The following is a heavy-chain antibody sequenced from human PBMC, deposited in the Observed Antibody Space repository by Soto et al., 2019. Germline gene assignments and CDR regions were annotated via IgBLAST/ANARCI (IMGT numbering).Heavy chain of an antibody. CDR2: MSGSGGRT. D-gene: IGHD3-9*01. V-gene: IGHV3-23*01. CDR3: AKSCDWYVCDMDV. J-gene: IGHJ6*02. CDR1: GFNFRNYA. Sequence: EVQLLESGGGLVQPGGSLRLSCAASGFNFRNYAMTWVRQAPGKGLEWVSGMSGSGGRTYYADAVKGRFTVSRDDSQNTLYLQMNRLRVEDTAVDYCAKSCDWYVCDMDVWGQGPRVTVSS.